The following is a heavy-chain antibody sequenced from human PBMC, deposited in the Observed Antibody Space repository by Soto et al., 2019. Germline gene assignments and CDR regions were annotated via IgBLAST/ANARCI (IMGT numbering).Heavy chain of an antibody. J-gene: IGHJ5*02. CDR3: ARVVVVVPAVTGNWFDP. D-gene: IGHD2-2*01. Sequence: SETLSLTCTVSGGSISSGGYYWSWIRQHPGKGLEWIGYIYYSGSTYYNPSLKSRVTISVDTSKNQFSLKLSSVTAADTAVYYCARVVVVVPAVTGNWFDPWGQGTLVTVSS. CDR1: GGSISSGGYY. V-gene: IGHV4-31*03. CDR2: IYYSGST.